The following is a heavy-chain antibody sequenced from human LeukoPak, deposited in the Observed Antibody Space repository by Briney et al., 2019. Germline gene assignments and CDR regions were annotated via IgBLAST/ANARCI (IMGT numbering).Heavy chain of an antibody. CDR1: GGSISSYY. J-gene: IGHJ4*02. D-gene: IGHD6-19*01. CDR3: ARESFDSEIVPVAFDY. Sequence: AGTLSLTCTVSGGSISSYYWSWIRQPPGKGLEWIGYIYYSGSTNYNPSLKSRVTISVDTSKNQFSLKLSSVTAADTAVYYCARESFDSEIVPVAFDYWGQGTLVTVSS. V-gene: IGHV4-59*01. CDR2: IYYSGST.